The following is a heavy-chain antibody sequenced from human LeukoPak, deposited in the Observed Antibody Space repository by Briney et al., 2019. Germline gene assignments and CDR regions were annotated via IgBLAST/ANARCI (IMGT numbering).Heavy chain of an antibody. J-gene: IGHJ5*02. Sequence: PGGSLRLSCAASGFTFSDYYMSWIRQAPGKGLEWVSGISWNSGSIGYADSVKGRFTISRDNAKNSLYLQMNSLRTEDTALYYCAKGMATILNWFDPWGQGTLVTVSS. V-gene: IGHV3-9*01. CDR3: AKGMATILNWFDP. D-gene: IGHD5-24*01. CDR2: ISWNSGSI. CDR1: GFTFSDYY.